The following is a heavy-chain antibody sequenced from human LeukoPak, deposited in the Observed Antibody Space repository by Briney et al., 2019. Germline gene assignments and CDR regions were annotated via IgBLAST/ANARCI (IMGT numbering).Heavy chain of an antibody. CDR1: GGSISTYY. CDR2: IYYSGST. Sequence: SETLSLTCTVSGGSISTYYWSWIRQPPGKGLEWIGYIYYSGSTNYTPSLKSRVTISVDTSKNQFSLKLNSVTAADTAVYYCARGKFLRYSSSSQNFNYWGQGTLVTVSS. V-gene: IGHV4-59*01. CDR3: ARGKFLRYSSSSQNFNY. D-gene: IGHD6-6*01. J-gene: IGHJ4*02.